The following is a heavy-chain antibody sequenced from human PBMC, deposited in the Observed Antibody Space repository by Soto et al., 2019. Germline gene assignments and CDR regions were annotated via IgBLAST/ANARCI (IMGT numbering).Heavy chain of an antibody. CDR3: ARHEYYDFWSGYYPESWFDP. V-gene: IGHV4-39*01. J-gene: IGHJ5*02. CDR1: GGSISSSSYY. CDR2: IYYSGST. D-gene: IGHD3-3*01. Sequence: PSETLSLTCTVSGGSISSSSYYWGWIRQPPGKGLEWIGSIYYSGSTYYNPSLKSRVTISVDTSKNQFSLKLSSVTAADTAVYYCARHEYYDFWSGYYPESWFDPWGRGTLVTVSS.